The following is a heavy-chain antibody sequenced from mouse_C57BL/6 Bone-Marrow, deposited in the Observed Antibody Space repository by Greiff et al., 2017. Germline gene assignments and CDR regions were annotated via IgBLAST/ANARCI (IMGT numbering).Heavy chain of an antibody. CDR1: GYNINDYY. CDR2: IDPEDGAT. Sequence: VQLKESGAELVKPGASVKLSCTASGYNINDYYMHWVKQRTEQGLEWIGRIDPEDGATKYAQKFQGKATITADKSSNTAYLQLSSLTSEDSAVYYCASYCGIWGQGTTLTVSS. V-gene: IGHV14-2*01. D-gene: IGHD1-1*01. CDR3: ASYCGI. J-gene: IGHJ2*01.